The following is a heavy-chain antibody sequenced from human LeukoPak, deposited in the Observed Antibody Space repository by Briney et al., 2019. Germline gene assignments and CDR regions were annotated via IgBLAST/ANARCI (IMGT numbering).Heavy chain of an antibody. V-gene: IGHV4-34*01. CDR1: GGSFSGYY. CDR2: INHSGST. J-gene: IGHJ5*02. CDR3: ARPLHYDSSGYYYGWFDP. Sequence: PSETLSLTCAVYGGSFSGYYWSWIRQPPGKGLEWIGEINHSGSTNYNPSLKSRVTISVDTSKNQFSLKLSPVTAADTAVYYCARPLHYDSSGYYYGWFDPWGQGTLVTVSS. D-gene: IGHD3-22*01.